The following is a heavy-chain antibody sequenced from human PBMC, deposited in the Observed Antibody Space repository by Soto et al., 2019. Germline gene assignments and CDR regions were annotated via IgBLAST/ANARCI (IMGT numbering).Heavy chain of an antibody. CDR1: GGSISSYY. V-gene: IGHV4-59*01. D-gene: IGHD3-22*01. CDR2: IYYSGST. J-gene: IGHJ5*02. Sequence: SETLSLTCTVSGGSISSYYWSWIRQPPGKGLEWIGYIYYSGSTNYNPSLKSRVTISVDTSKNQFSLKLSSVTAADTAVYYCARAMYYYDSSGYSKYRFDPWGQGTLDTVSS. CDR3: ARAMYYYDSSGYSKYRFDP.